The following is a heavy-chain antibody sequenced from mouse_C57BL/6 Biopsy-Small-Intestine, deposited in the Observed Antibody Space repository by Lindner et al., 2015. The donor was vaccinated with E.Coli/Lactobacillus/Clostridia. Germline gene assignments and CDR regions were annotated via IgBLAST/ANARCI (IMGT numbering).Heavy chain of an antibody. CDR3: ARRVDGRSSFALDY. CDR2: IYPNNGDT. J-gene: IGHJ4*01. D-gene: IGHD1-1*02. Sequence: VQLQESGPELVKPGTSVKMSCKASGYIFTDYYMDWVKQTHGESLEWIGHIYPNNGDTNYDQKLKGKATLTVDMSSSTVFMELHSLTSEDSAVYYCARRVDGRSSFALDYWGQGTSVTVSS. CDR1: GYIFTDYY. V-gene: IGHV1-34*02.